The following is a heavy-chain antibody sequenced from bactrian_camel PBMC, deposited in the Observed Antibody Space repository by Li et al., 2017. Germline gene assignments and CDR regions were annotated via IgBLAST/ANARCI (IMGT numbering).Heavy chain of an antibody. CDR1: GLTDSNYC. J-gene: IGHJ4*01. CDR2: IDSYGES. Sequence: VQLVESGGDSVQAGGSLRLSCVASGLTDSNYCMGWFRQVPGKEREGIATIDSYGESTYAASAEGRFTISQDNAKNTVYLQMNSLKPEDTATYYCAAERGGWVTATGPRRCKIEYEYNYWGQGTQVTVS. D-gene: IGHD5*01. V-gene: IGHV3S9*01. CDR3: AAERGGWVTATGPRRCKIEYEYNY.